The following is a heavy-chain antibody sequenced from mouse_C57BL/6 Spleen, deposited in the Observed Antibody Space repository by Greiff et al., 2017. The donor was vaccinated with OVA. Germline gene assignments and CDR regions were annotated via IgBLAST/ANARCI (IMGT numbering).Heavy chain of an antibody. J-gene: IGHJ4*01. CDR3: ARDDDGYYGGYAMDY. Sequence: EVQLQESGPGLVKPSQSLSLTCSVTGYSITSGYYWNWIRQFPGNNLEWMGYISYDGSNNYNPSLKNRISITRDTSKNQFFLKLNSVTTEDTATYYCARDDDGYYGGYAMDYWGQGTSVTVSS. D-gene: IGHD2-3*01. CDR1: GYSITSGYY. V-gene: IGHV3-6*01. CDR2: ISYDGSN.